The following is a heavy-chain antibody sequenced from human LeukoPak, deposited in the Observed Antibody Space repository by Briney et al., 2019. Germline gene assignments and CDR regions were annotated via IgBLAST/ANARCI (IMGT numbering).Heavy chain of an antibody. D-gene: IGHD5-18*01. J-gene: IGHJ4*02. CDR3: ARGPASSYSYGRILLPFDY. CDR2: INHSGST. CDR1: GGSFSGYY. V-gene: IGHV4-34*01. Sequence: SETLSLTCAVYGGSFSGYYWSWIRQPPGKGLEWIGEINHSGSTNYNPSLKSRVTISVDTSKNQFSLKLSSVTAADTAVYYCARGPASSYSYGRILLPFDYWGQGTLVTVSS.